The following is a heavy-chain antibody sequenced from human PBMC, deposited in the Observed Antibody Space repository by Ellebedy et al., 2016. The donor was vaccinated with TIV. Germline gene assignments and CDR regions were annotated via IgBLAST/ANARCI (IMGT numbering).Heavy chain of an antibody. CDR2: LYYSGST. V-gene: IGHV4-59*01. Sequence: SETLSLXXTVSGDSISRYYWSWIRQPPGKGLGWIGYLYYSGSTNYNPSLKSRVTISVDTSKNQISLKLSSVTATDTAVYYCARVRSYGDSAYWYFDLWGRGTLVTVSS. D-gene: IGHD4-17*01. J-gene: IGHJ2*01. CDR3: ARVRSYGDSAYWYFDL. CDR1: GDSISRYY.